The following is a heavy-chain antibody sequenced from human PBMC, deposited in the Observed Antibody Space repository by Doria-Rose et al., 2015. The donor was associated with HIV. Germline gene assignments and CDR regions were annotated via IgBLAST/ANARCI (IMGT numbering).Heavy chain of an antibody. V-gene: IGHV4-59*01. CDR1: GDSISTYY. Sequence: QVQLVQSGPGLVKPSETLSLTCSVSGDSISTYYWNWIRQPPGKGLEWIGYIYYSGSTNHNPSLKSRVTISVDTSKNQFSLKLSSVTAADTAVYYCARGTFYDSSGYYPYFDYWGQGTLVTVSS. D-gene: IGHD3-22*01. J-gene: IGHJ4*02. CDR2: IYYSGST. CDR3: ARGTFYDSSGYYPYFDY.